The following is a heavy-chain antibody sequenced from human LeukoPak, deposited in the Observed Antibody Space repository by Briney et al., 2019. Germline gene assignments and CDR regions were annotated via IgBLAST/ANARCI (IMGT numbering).Heavy chain of an antibody. CDR2: ISNSGSTE. CDR3: ARESGSRSYYYYMDV. V-gene: IGHV3-48*03. CDR1: GFTFSSFE. D-gene: IGHD2-2*01. J-gene: IGHJ6*03. Sequence: GGSLRLSCAASGFTFSSFEMNWVRQAPGKGLEWVSYISNSGSTEYYADSVKGRFTISRDKDKNSVYLQMTSLRAEDTAVYYCARESGSRSYYYYMDVWGKGTTVTVSS.